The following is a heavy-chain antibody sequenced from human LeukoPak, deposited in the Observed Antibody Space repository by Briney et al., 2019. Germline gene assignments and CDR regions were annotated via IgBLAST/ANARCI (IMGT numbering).Heavy chain of an antibody. CDR2: IYTSGST. D-gene: IGHD6-19*01. CDR3: ARYSSGWYLDYYYYVDV. CDR1: GVSISSYY. V-gene: IGHV4-4*09. J-gene: IGHJ6*03. Sequence: KPSETLSLTCTVSGVSISSYYWSWIRQPPGKGLEWIGYIYTSGSTNYNPSIKSRVTISVDTSKNQFSLKLSSVTAADTAVYYCARYSSGWYLDYYYYVDVWGKGTTVTVSS.